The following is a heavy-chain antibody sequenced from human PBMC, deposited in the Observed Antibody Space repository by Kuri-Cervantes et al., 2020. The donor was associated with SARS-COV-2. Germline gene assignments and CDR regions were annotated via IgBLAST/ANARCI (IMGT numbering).Heavy chain of an antibody. V-gene: IGHV4-59*01. J-gene: IGHJ4*02. CDR1: GGSISSYY. CDR3: ARAVERVTGLLDHFDS. CDR2: MYYSGST. Sequence: GSLRLSCTVSGGSISSYYWSWIRQPPGKGLEWIGHMYYSGSTNYNPSLKSRVTISIDTSKNQFSLNLRSVTPADTAVYYCARAVERVTGLLDHFDSWGQGTLVTVSS. D-gene: IGHD3-9*01.